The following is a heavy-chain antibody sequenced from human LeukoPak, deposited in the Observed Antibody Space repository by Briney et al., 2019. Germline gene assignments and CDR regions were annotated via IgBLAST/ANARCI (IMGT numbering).Heavy chain of an antibody. CDR2: IYSGGST. D-gene: IGHD2-21*02. J-gene: IGHJ4*02. CDR1: GLTVSSNY. Sequence: PGGSLRLSCAASGLTVSSNYMNWVRQAPGKGLEWVSVIYSGGSTYYADSVKGRFTISIDNSKNTLSLQMNSLRAEDTAIYYCAKSRLVVTAMDYWGQGTLVTVSS. V-gene: IGHV3-53*01. CDR3: AKSRLVVTAMDY.